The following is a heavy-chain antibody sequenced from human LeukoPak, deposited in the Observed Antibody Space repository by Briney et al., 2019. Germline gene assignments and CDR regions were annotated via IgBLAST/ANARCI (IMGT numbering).Heavy chain of an antibody. CDR3: ARFRAGDSSGYYSLNAFDI. J-gene: IGHJ3*02. D-gene: IGHD3-22*01. CDR1: GGSISSYY. Sequence: SETLSLTCTASGGSISSYYWSWIRQPPGKGLEWIGYIYYSGSTNYNPSLKSRVTISVDTSKNQFSLKLSSVTAADTAVYYCARFRAGDSSGYYSLNAFDIWGQGTMVTVSS. V-gene: IGHV4-59*01. CDR2: IYYSGST.